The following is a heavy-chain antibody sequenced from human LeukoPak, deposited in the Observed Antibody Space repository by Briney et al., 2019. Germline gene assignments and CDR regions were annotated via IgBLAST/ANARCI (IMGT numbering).Heavy chain of an antibody. CDR3: ARDLGLAD. Sequence: GGSLGLSCPASEFTFSSYSMNWVRQAPGKGLEWVSSISSSSSYIYYADSVKGRFTISRDNAKNSLYLQVNSLRAEDTAVYYCARDLGLADWGQGTLVTASS. CDR2: ISSSSSYI. D-gene: IGHD6-19*01. CDR1: EFTFSSYS. J-gene: IGHJ4*02. V-gene: IGHV3-21*01.